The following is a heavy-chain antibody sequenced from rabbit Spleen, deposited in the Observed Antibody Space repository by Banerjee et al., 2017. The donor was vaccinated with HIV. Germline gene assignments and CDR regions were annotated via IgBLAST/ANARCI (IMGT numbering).Heavy chain of an antibody. J-gene: IGHJ4*01. CDR1: GFSFSSGYY. CDR2: IYAGSSGST. D-gene: IGHD2-1*01. V-gene: IGHV1S40*01. CDR3: GRASYDDYDHTTYDL. Sequence: QSLEESGGDLVKPGASLTLTCTASGFSFSSGYYMCWVRQAPGKGLEWIGCIYAGSSGSTFYASWAKGRFTISKTSSTTVTLQMTSLTAADTATYFCGRASYDDYDHTTYDLWGPGTLVTVS.